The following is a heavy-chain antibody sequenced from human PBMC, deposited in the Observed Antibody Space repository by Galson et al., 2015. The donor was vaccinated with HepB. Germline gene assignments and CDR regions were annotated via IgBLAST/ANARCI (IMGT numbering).Heavy chain of an antibody. J-gene: IGHJ5*02. Sequence: ATLSLPCAVYGGPFSGYYWRWLRQPPGKGLEWIGEINHSGRTNYNPPLKSRVNISVDTSKNQFSLTLSSVTAADTAVYYCGRGLGSTVTSNWFDPWGQGTLVTVSS. D-gene: IGHD4-17*01. CDR3: GRGLGSTVTSNWFDP. CDR1: GGPFSGYY. V-gene: IGHV4-34*01. CDR2: INHSGRT.